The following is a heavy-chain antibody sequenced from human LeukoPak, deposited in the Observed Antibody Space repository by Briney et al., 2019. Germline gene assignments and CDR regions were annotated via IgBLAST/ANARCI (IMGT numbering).Heavy chain of an antibody. V-gene: IGHV4-59*01. CDR3: ARGFRQWLGLFDY. D-gene: IGHD6-19*01. CDR2: IYYSGST. Sequence: PSETLSLTCSVSGDSISSYYWHWIRQPPGKGLEWIGYIYYSGSTNYNPSLKSRVTISVDTSENRFSLKLSSVTAVDTALYFCARGFRQWLGLFDYWGQGTLVTVSS. CDR1: GDSISSYY. J-gene: IGHJ4*02.